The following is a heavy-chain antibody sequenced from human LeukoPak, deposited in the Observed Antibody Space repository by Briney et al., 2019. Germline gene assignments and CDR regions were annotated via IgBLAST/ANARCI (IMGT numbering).Heavy chain of an antibody. CDR2: IYSGGST. CDR3: ARDKGTSYLSSFDY. V-gene: IGHV3-66*01. D-gene: IGHD6-6*01. Sequence: PGGSLRLSCAASEFSVGSNYMTWVRQAPGKGLGWVSLIYSGGSTYYADSVKGRFTISRDNSKNTLYLQMNSLRAEDTAVYYCARDKGTSYLSSFDYWGQGTLVTVSS. J-gene: IGHJ4*02. CDR1: EFSVGSNY.